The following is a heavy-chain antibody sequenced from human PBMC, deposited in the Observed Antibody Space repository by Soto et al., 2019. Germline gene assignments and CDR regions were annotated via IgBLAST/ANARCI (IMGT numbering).Heavy chain of an antibody. CDR1: GFTFSSYG. CDR2: ISGSGDST. CDR3: AKDLRPICSSGSCYWIDY. J-gene: IGHJ4*02. V-gene: IGHV3-23*01. Sequence: GGSLRLSCAASGFTFSSYGMSWVRQAPGKGLEWVSGISGSGDSTYYADSVKGRFTISRDNSKNTLYLQMNSLRVEDTAVYYCAKDLRPICSSGSCYWIDYWGQGTLVTVSS. D-gene: IGHD2-15*01.